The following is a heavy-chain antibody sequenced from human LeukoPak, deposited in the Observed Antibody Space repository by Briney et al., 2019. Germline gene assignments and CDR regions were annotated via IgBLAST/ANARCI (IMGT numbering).Heavy chain of an antibody. D-gene: IGHD5-12*01. CDR2: ISSSSSTI. CDR3: ARDADLSGYDGEPFDY. V-gene: IGHV3-48*04. J-gene: IGHJ4*02. Sequence: GGSLRLSCAASGFTFSSYSMNWVRQAPGKGLEWVSYISSSSSTIYYADSVKGRFTISRDNAKNSLYLQMNSLRAEDTAVYYCARDADLSGYDGEPFDYWGQGTLVTVSS. CDR1: GFTFSSYS.